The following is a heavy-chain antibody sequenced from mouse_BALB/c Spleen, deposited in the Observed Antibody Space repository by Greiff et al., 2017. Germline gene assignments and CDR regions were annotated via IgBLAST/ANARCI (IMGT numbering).Heavy chain of an antibody. D-gene: IGHD1-1*01. CDR3: ARDVHGSSWAWFAY. CDR1: GFTFSDYY. Sequence: EVQLVESGGGLVKPGGSLKLSCAASGFTFSDYYMYWVRQTPEKRLEWVATISDGGSYTYYPDSVKGRFTISRDNAKNNLYLQMSSLKSEDTAMYYCARDVHGSSWAWFAYWGQGTLVTVSA. J-gene: IGHJ3*01. V-gene: IGHV5-4*02. CDR2: ISDGGSYT.